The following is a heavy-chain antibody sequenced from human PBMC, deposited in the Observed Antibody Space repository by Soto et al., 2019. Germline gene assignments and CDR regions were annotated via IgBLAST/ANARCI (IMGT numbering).Heavy chain of an antibody. CDR2: IFYSGTT. J-gene: IGHJ5*02. Sequence: SETLSLTCTVSGGSISSGDDYWNWIRQPPGKGLEWIGYIFYSGTTSYNPSLNSRITMSVDTSKNQFSLKLSSVTAADTAVYYCAKGGDWFGPWGQGTLVTVSS. CDR3: AKGGDWFGP. V-gene: IGHV4-30-4*01. CDR1: GGSISSGDDY.